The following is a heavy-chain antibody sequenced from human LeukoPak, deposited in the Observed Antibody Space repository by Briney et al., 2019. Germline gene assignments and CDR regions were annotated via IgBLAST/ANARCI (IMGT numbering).Heavy chain of an antibody. J-gene: IGHJ4*02. CDR2: INPNSGGT. CDR3: ARDPDSSVRLDY. Sequence: ASVRVSCKASGYTFTGYYMHWVRQAPGQGLEWMGWINPNSGGTNYAQEFQGRVTMTRDTSISTAYMELSRLRSDDTAVYYCARDPDSSVRLDYWGQGTLVTVSS. D-gene: IGHD3-3*01. CDR1: GYTFTGYY. V-gene: IGHV1-2*02.